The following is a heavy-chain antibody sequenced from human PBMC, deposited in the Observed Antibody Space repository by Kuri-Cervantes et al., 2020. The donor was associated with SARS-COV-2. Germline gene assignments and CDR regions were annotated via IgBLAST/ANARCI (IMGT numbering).Heavy chain of an antibody. J-gene: IGHJ5*02. CDR3: ARGSGYSSGWPLNWFDP. CDR2: INHSGST. D-gene: IGHD6-19*01. V-gene: IGHV4-34*01. Sequence: GSLRLSCAVYGGSFSGYYWSWIRQPPGKGLEWTGEINHSGSTNYNPSLKSRVTISVDTSKNQFSLKLSSVTAADTAVYYCARGSGYSSGWPLNWFDPWGQGTLVTVSS. CDR1: GGSFSGYY.